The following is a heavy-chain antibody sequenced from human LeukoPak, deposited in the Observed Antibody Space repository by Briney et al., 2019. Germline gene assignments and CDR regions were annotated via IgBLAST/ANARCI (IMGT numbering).Heavy chain of an antibody. CDR1: GGSFSGYY. D-gene: IGHD4-17*01. Sequence: SETLSLTCAVYGGSFSGYYWSWIRQPPGKGLEWIGEINHSGSTNYIPSLKSRVTISVDTSKNQFSLKLSSVTAADTAVYYCARGYGDFDYWGQGTLVTVSS. J-gene: IGHJ4*02. CDR2: INHSGST. V-gene: IGHV4-34*01. CDR3: ARGYGDFDY.